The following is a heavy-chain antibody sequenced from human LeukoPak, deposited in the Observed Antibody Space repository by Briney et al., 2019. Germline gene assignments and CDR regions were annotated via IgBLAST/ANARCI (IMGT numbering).Heavy chain of an antibody. D-gene: IGHD4-17*01. Sequence: PSETLSLTCAVSGYSISSGYYWGWIRQPPGKGLEWIGSIYHSGSTYYNPSLNSRVTISVDTSKNQFSLKLSSVTAADTAVYYCARGTIRYYFDYWGQGTLVTVSS. CDR3: ARGTIRYYFDY. V-gene: IGHV4-38-2*01. CDR1: GYSISSGYY. CDR2: IYHSGST. J-gene: IGHJ4*02.